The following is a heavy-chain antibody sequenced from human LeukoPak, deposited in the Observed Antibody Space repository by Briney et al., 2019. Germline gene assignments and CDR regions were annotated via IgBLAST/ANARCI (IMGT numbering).Heavy chain of an antibody. CDR3: ARDAQRGFDYSNSLQY. J-gene: IGHJ4*02. Sequence: PGGSLRLSCAATGVTFNHYGMHWGRQAPGKGLEGVAVIWSDGTNTYYSDSVKGRFTISRVDSEKTVYLQMKSLGPDDSGVYYCARDAQRGFDYSNSLQYGGQGTPVTVST. V-gene: IGHV3-33*01. D-gene: IGHD4-11*01. CDR1: GVTFNHYG. CDR2: IWSDGTNT.